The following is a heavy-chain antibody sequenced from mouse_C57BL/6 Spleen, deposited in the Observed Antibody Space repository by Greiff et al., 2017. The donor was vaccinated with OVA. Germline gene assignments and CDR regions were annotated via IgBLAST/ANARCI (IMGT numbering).Heavy chain of an antibody. CDR2: IDPEDGDT. CDR1: GFNIKDYY. V-gene: IGHV14-1*01. Sequence: EVQLQQSGAELVRPGASVKLSCTASGFNIKDYYMHWVKQRPEQGLEWIGRIDPEDGDTEYAPKFQGKATMTADTSSNTAYLQLSSLTSEDTAVYYCTFDYSNYVAWFAYWGQGTLVTVSA. J-gene: IGHJ3*01. CDR3: TFDYSNYVAWFAY. D-gene: IGHD2-5*01.